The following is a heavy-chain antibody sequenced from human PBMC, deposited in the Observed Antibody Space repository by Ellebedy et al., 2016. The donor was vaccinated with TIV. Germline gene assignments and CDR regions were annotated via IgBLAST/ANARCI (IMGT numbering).Heavy chain of an antibody. CDR2: ISGNGDTT. CDR3: TTGWWFHFAI. J-gene: IGHJ1*01. V-gene: IGHV3-48*03. CDR1: GFIFASNE. D-gene: IGHD2-15*01. Sequence: GESLKISCIASGFIFASNEMNWVRQAPGKGLEWVSHISGNGDTTSYGDSAKGRFTITRDNAKNSLYLQLNSLRPEDTAVYYCTTGWWFHFAIWGRGSLVSVSS.